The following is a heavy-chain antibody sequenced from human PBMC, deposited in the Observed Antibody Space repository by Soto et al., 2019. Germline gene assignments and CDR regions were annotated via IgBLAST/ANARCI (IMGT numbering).Heavy chain of an antibody. D-gene: IGHD4-17*01. CDR3: AKDPDYGDYVGWFDP. CDR2: ISGSGGST. Sequence: GGSLRLSCAASGFTFSSYAMSWVRQAPGKGLEWVSAISGSGGSTYYADSVKGRFTISRDNSKNTLYLQMNSLRAEDTAVYYCAKDPDYGDYVGWFDPWGQGTLVTVSS. CDR1: GFTFSSYA. V-gene: IGHV3-23*01. J-gene: IGHJ5*02.